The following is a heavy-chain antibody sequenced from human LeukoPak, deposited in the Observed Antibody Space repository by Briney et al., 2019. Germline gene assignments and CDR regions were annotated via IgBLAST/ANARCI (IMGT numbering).Heavy chain of an antibody. CDR3: ARESSGDGYNYYFDY. J-gene: IGHJ4*02. CDR1: GDTFSSYS. CDR2: ISSSSSYI. D-gene: IGHD5-24*01. V-gene: IGHV3-21*01. Sequence: GGSLRLSCAASGDTFSSYSMNWVRQAPGKGLEWVSSISSSSSYIYYADSVKGRFTISRDNAKNSLYLQMNSLRAEDTAVYYCARESSGDGYNYYFDYWGQGTLVTVSS.